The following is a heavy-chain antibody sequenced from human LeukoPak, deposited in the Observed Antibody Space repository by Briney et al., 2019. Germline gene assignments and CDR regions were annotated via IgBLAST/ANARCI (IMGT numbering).Heavy chain of an antibody. J-gene: IGHJ5*02. D-gene: IGHD2-2*02. CDR3: ARDAGDCSSTSCYTGWFDP. CDR1: GGSISSGDYY. CDR2: IYYSGST. Sequence: SQTLSLTCTVSGGSISSGDYYWSWIRQPPGKGLEWIGYIYYSGSTYYNPSLKSRVTISVDTSRNQFSLKLSSVTAADTAVYYCARDAGDCSSTSCYTGWFDPWGQGTLVTVSS. V-gene: IGHV4-30-4*01.